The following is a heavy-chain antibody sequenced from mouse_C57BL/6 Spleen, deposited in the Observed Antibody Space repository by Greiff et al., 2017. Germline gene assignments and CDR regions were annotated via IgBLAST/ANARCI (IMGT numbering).Heavy chain of an antibody. J-gene: IGHJ2*01. D-gene: IGHD2-4*01. V-gene: IGHV5-12*01. CDR1: GFTFSDYY. CDR2: ISNGGGST. Sequence: EVQLVESGGGLVQPGGSLKLSCAASGFTFSDYYMYWVRQTPEKRLEWVAYISNGGGSTYYPDTVKGRFTISRDNAKNTLYLQMSRLKSEYTAMYYCARFDYDEYYFDYWRQGTTLTVSS. CDR3: ARFDYDEYYFDY.